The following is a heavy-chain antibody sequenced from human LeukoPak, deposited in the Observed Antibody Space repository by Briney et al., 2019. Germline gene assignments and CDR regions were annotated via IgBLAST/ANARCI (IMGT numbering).Heavy chain of an antibody. D-gene: IGHD3-10*01. CDR3: ASSLVVRGVIDY. J-gene: IGHJ4*02. Sequence: SETLSLTCAVYGGSFSGYYWSWIRQPPGKGLEWIGEISHSGSTNYNPSLKSRVTISVDTSKNQFSLKLSSVTAADTAVYYCASSLVVRGVIDYWGQGTLVTVSS. V-gene: IGHV4-34*01. CDR1: GGSFSGYY. CDR2: ISHSGST.